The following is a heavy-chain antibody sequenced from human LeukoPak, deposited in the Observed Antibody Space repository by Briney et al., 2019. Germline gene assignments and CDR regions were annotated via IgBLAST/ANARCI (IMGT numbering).Heavy chain of an antibody. Sequence: PGGSLRLSCVASGFTVSSSDMSWVRQAPGKGLEWVSVIYSGGTTPYADSVKGRFTISRDNSKNMLYLQMSSLRAEDTAVYYCARDRRGYGGNFDYWGQGTLVTVSS. V-gene: IGHV3-66*01. CDR3: ARDRRGYGGNFDY. D-gene: IGHD4-23*01. CDR2: IYSGGTT. CDR1: GFTVSSSD. J-gene: IGHJ4*02.